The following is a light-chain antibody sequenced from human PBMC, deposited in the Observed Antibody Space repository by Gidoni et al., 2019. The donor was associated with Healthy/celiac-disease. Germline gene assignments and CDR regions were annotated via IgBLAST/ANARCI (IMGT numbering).Light chain of an antibody. CDR2: GAS. V-gene: IGKV3-15*01. CDR1: QSVSCN. CDR3: QQYNNWPWGT. J-gene: IGKJ1*01. Sequence: ELVMTHPPATLSVSPWEIATLPCRPSQSVSCNLAWYQQKPGQDPRLLIYGASTRATGIPARLSGSGSGTEFTLTISSMQSEDVAVYYCQQYNNWPWGTFGQGTKVEIK.